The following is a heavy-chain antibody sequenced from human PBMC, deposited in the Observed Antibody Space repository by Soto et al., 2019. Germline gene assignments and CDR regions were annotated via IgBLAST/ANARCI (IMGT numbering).Heavy chain of an antibody. CDR1: GGSFSGYY. Sequence: SETLSLTCAVYGGSFSGYYWSWIRQPPGKGLEWIGEINHSGSTNYNPSLKSRVTISVDTSKNQFSLKLSSVTAADTAVYYCARGRNVYYYDYYMDVWGKGTTVTVSS. CDR2: INHSGST. V-gene: IGHV4-34*01. J-gene: IGHJ6*03. CDR3: ARGRNVYYYDYYMDV.